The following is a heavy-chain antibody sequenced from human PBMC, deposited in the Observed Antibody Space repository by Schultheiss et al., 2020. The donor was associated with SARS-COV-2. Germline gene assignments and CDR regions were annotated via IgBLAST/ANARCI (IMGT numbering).Heavy chain of an antibody. D-gene: IGHD3-22*01. CDR3: ARETTYYNDNSGPLGV. CDR1: GGSISSYY. J-gene: IGHJ6*02. CDR2: IYYSGST. Sequence: SQTLSLTCTVSGGSISSYYWSWIRQPPGKGLEWIGYIYYSGSTYYNPSLKSRVTISVDTSKNQFSLKLSSVTAADTAVYFCARETTYYNDNSGPLGVWGQGTAVTVSS. V-gene: IGHV4-59*08.